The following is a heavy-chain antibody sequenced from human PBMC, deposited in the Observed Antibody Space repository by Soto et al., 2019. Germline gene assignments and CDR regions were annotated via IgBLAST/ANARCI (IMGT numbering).Heavy chain of an antibody. CDR3: AKATRYCSSTSCYADFDY. Sequence: EVQLVESGGGLVQPGRSLRLSCAASGFTFDDYAMHWVRQAPGKGLEWVSGISWNSGSIGYADSVKGRFTISRDNAKYSLYLQMNSLRAEDTALYYCAKATRYCSSTSCYADFDYWGQGTLVTVSS. D-gene: IGHD2-2*01. J-gene: IGHJ4*02. CDR1: GFTFDDYA. V-gene: IGHV3-9*01. CDR2: ISWNSGSI.